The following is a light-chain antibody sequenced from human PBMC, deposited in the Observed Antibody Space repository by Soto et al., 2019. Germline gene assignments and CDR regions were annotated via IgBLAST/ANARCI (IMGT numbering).Light chain of an antibody. CDR3: QHFGSSPPKYT. Sequence: EVVLTQSPGTLSLSPGERATLSYRASQTVSSSHLAWYQQKPGQAPRLLIYGASDRGTDVPERFSGSGSGTDFTLTISRLEPEDFAVYYCQHFGSSPPKYTFGQGTKLEIK. CDR1: QTVSSSH. J-gene: IGKJ2*01. CDR2: GAS. V-gene: IGKV3-20*01.